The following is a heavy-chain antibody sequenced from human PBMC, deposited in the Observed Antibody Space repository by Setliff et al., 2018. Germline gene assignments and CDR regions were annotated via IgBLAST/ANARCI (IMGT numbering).Heavy chain of an antibody. CDR1: GASFSGTY. Sequence: SETLSLTCAVYGASFSGTYCSWIRQSPGKGLEWIGEINHTGSPNWIGEINHSGSPNYNPSLKSRVTMSVDTSKNQFSLKLTSVIAADTAVYYCRVWVDMIEVDSWAQGTLVTVSS. CDR2: INHSGSP. CDR3: RVWVDMIEVDS. D-gene: IGHD3-22*01. J-gene: IGHJ4*02. V-gene: IGHV4-34*01.